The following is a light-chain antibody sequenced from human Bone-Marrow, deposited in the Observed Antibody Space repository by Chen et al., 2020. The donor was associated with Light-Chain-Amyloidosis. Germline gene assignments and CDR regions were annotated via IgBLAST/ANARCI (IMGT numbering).Light chain of an antibody. CDR1: QSVSSN. CDR2: GAS. V-gene: IGKV3-15*01. J-gene: IGKJ1*01. Sequence: ELVMTQSPATLSVSPEERATLSCRASQSVSSNLAWYQQKPGQAPRLLIYGASTRATGIPARFSGSGSGTEFTLTISSLQSEDFAVYYCQQYNNWPRTFGQGTKVEIK. CDR3: QQYNNWPRT.